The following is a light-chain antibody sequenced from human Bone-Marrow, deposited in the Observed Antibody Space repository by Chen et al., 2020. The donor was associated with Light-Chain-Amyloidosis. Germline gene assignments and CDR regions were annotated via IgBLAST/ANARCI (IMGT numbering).Light chain of an antibody. Sequence: DIRMTQSPSTLSASVGDRVTITRRASQRIVDWLAWYQQKPGKAPNLLITKASNLQSGVPSRFSGGGSGTEFSLTISNLQPDDFAIYYCQQYKTFSFTFGQGTKLEVK. J-gene: IGKJ2*01. CDR3: QQYKTFSFT. CDR1: QRIVDW. V-gene: IGKV1-5*03. CDR2: KAS.